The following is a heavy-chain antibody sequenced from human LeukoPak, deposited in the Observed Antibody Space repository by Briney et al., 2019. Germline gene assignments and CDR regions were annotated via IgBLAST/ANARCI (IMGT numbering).Heavy chain of an antibody. D-gene: IGHD3-22*01. Sequence: SETLSLTCTVSGGSISSYYWSWIRQPPGKGLEWIGYIYYSGSTNYNPSLKSRVTMSVDTSKNQFSLKLSSVTAADTAVYYCARDRGRLSITMIVGLFDIWGQGTMVTVSS. V-gene: IGHV4-59*12. CDR3: ARDRGRLSITMIVGLFDI. CDR2: IYYSGST. CDR1: GGSISSYY. J-gene: IGHJ3*02.